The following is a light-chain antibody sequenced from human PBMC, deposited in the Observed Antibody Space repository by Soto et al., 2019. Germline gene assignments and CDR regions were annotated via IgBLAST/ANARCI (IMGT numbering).Light chain of an antibody. CDR1: SSNVGNYNL. CDR2: EVT. V-gene: IGLV2-23*02. J-gene: IGLJ1*01. CDR3: CSFGVRASWFV. Sequence: QSVLTQPASISGSPGQSITISCTGTSSNVGNYNLVSWYQQHPGKAPKLMIYEVTKRPSGVSNRFSGSKSGSTASLTISGLQADDEADYYCCSFGVRASWFVFGTGTKLTVL.